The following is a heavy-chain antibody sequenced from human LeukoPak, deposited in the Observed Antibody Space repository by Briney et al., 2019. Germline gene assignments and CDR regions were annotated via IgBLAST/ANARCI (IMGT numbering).Heavy chain of an antibody. D-gene: IGHD2-15*01. V-gene: IGHV1-69*05. CDR3: ARVVVVAATYYYYYMDV. CDR1: GGTFSSYA. J-gene: IGHJ6*03. Sequence: ASVKVSCKASGGTFSSYAISWVRQAPGQGLEWMGGIIPIFGTANYAQKFQGRVTITTDESTSTAYMELSSLRSEDTAVYYRARVVVVAATYYYYYMDVWGKGTTVTVSS. CDR2: IIPIFGTA.